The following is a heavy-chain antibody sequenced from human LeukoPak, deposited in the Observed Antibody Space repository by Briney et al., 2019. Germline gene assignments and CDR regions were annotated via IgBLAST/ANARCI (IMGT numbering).Heavy chain of an antibody. J-gene: IGHJ6*04. CDR3: ARLVEGSSWYQYYYYYYGMDV. V-gene: IGHV3-7*03. Sequence: GGSLRLSSAASGFTFSSYWMSWVRQAPGKGLEWVANIKQDGSEKYYVDSVKGRFTISRDNAKNSLYLQMNSLRAEDTAVYYCARLVEGSSWYQYYYYYYGMDVWGKGTTVTVSS. D-gene: IGHD6-13*01. CDR1: GFTFSSYW. CDR2: IKQDGSEK.